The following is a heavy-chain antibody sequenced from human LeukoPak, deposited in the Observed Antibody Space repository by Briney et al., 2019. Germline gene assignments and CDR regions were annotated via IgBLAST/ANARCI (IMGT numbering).Heavy chain of an antibody. V-gene: IGHV3-30*02. Sequence: GGSLRLSCAASAFTFSSYGMHWVRQAPGKGLEWVAFMQYDGSNEYYADSVKGRSTISRDNSKNTLYLQMHSLRAEDTAVYYCAREPKYTTVTTYLCYWGQGTLVTVSS. D-gene: IGHD4-17*01. CDR3: AREPKYTTVTTYLCY. J-gene: IGHJ4*02. CDR2: MQYDGSNE. CDR1: AFTFSSYG.